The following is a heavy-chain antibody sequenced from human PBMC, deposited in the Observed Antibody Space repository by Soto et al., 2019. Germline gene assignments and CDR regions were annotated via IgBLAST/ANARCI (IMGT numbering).Heavy chain of an antibody. Sequence: SVKVSCKASGGTFSSYAISWVRQAPGQGLEWMGGIIPIFGTANYAQKFQGRVTITADESTSTAYMELSSLRSEDTAVYYCATSGSQLAEASLNYYFDYWGQGTLVTVS. V-gene: IGHV1-69*13. CDR3: ATSGSQLAEASLNYYFDY. D-gene: IGHD6-13*01. J-gene: IGHJ4*02. CDR2: IIPIFGTA. CDR1: GGTFSSYA.